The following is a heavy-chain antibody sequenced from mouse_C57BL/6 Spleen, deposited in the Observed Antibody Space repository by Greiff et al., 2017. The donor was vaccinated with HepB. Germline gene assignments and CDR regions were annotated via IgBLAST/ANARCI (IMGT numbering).Heavy chain of an antibody. CDR2: IDPSDSYT. CDR3: ARSGTGDAMDY. D-gene: IGHD4-1*01. V-gene: IGHV1-69*01. Sequence: QVQLQQPGAELVMPGASVKLSCKASGYTFTSYWMHWVKQRPGQGLEWIGEIDPSDSYTNYNQKFKGKSTLTVDKSSSTAYMQLSSLTSEDSAVYYCARSGTGDAMDYGGQGTSVTVSS. J-gene: IGHJ4*01. CDR1: GYTFTSYW.